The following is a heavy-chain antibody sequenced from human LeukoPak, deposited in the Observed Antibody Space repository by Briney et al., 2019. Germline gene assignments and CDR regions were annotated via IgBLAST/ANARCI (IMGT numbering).Heavy chain of an antibody. J-gene: IGHJ3*02. V-gene: IGHV3-7*01. Sequence: PGGSLRLSCAASGFTFSNHAMNWVRQAPGKGLEWVANIKQDGSEKYYVDSVKGRFTISRDNAKNSLYLQMNSLRAEDTAVYYCASNLIKVLHAFDIWGQGTMVTVSS. CDR3: ASNLIKVLHAFDI. D-gene: IGHD1-1*01. CDR1: GFTFSNHA. CDR2: IKQDGSEK.